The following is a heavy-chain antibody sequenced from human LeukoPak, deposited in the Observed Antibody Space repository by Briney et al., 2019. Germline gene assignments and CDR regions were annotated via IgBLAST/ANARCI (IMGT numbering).Heavy chain of an antibody. J-gene: IGHJ4*02. D-gene: IGHD6-19*01. V-gene: IGHV4-59*02. CDR1: GGSVSGHY. CDR2: ISYSGST. CDR3: ARDGSGWSDYFDY. Sequence: SETLSLTCIVSGGSVSGHYWNWIRQPPGKGLEWIGYISYSGSTNYNPSLKSRVTISVDTSKNQFSLKLSSVTAADTAVYYCARDGSGWSDYFDYWGQGTLVTVSS.